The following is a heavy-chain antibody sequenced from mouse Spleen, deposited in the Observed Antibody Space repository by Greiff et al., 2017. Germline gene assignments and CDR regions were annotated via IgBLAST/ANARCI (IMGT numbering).Heavy chain of an antibody. CDR2: ISSGSSTI. V-gene: IGHV5-17*01. D-gene: IGHD2-1*01. J-gene: IGHJ4*01. CDR1: GFTFSDYG. Sequence: EVNVVESGGGLVKPGGSLKLSCAASGFTFSDYGMHWVRQAPEKGLEWVAYISSGSSTIYYADTVKGRFTISRDNAKNTLFLQMTSLRSEDTAMYYCARGGNPLYYYAMDYWGQGTSVTVSS. CDR3: ARGGNPLYYYAMDY.